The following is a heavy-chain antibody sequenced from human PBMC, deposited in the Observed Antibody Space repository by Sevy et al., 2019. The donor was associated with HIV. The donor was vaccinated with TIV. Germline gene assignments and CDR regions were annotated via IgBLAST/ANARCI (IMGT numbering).Heavy chain of an antibody. CDR2: MNAGGGGA. CDR3: AKDRFLDLREAFDI. J-gene: IGHJ3*02. Sequence: GGSLRLSCAASGFSFSNYAMSWVRQAPGKGLEWVSGMNAGGGGAYYADSVKGRFAISRDNSKNMVYLQMNSLRAEDTALYYCAKDRFLDLREAFDIWGQGTMVTVSS. D-gene: IGHD4-17*01. CDR1: GFSFSNYA. V-gene: IGHV3-23*01.